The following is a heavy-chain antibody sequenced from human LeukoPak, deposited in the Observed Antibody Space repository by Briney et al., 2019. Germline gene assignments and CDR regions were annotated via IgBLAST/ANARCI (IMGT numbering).Heavy chain of an antibody. CDR2: ISAYNGDT. V-gene: IGHV1-18*01. D-gene: IGHD6-19*01. Sequence: ASVKVSCKASGDTFTSYGISWGRQAPGQGLGWMGGISAYNGDTNYAQKLQGRLTMTTAPSTSTAYLELRSLRSDDTAVYYCARDVVIAVAGTGWYFDLWGRGTLVTVSS. CDR3: ARDVVIAVAGTGWYFDL. CDR1: GDTFTSYG. J-gene: IGHJ2*01.